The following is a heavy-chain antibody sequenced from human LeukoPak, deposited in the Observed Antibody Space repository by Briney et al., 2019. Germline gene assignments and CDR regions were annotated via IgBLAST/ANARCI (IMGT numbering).Heavy chain of an antibody. J-gene: IGHJ5*02. CDR3: ASLDTAKQPLANH. D-gene: IGHD5-18*01. V-gene: IGHV3-7*03. CDR2: IREERGQE. Sequence: PGGPLRLSCVASGLTVSNHWMSWVRQAPWKGLEWVANIREERGQEYYVGSVKGRFTISKNSAKNSLYLQMNTLRVEDTAMYYCASLDTAKQPLANHWGQGTLVTVSS. CDR1: GLTVSNHW.